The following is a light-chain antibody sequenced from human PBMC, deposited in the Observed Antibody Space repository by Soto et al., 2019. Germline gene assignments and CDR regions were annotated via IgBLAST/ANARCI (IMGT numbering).Light chain of an antibody. V-gene: IGKV3-20*01. CDR2: GAS. CDR1: QSVSSY. CDR3: NYYAGTIPVP. J-gene: IGKJ3*01. Sequence: EIVMTQNPATLSLSPGERATLSCRASQSVSSYLAWYQQKPGQAPRLLIYGASSRATGIPDRFSGSGSWTDFPLTISRLEPDDVSAYYYNYYAGTIPVPFGPVSNADIK.